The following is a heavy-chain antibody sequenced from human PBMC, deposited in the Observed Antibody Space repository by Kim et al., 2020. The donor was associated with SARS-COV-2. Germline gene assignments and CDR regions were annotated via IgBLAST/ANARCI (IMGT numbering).Heavy chain of an antibody. CDR3: ARSRYAAA. Sequence: GGSLRLSCAASGFTFSTYWMSWVRQAPGKGLEWVASIKQDGSEKYYVDSVKGRFTISKDNAKNSLYLQMTSLRAEDTAMYYCARSRYAAAWGQGTLVTVSS. CDR1: GFTFSTYW. CDR2: IKQDGSEK. V-gene: IGHV3-7*03. J-gene: IGHJ4*02. D-gene: IGHD6-13*01.